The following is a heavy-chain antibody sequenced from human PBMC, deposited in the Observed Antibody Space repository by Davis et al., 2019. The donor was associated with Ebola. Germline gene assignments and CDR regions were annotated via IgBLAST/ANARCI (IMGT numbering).Heavy chain of an antibody. V-gene: IGHV3-7*01. CDR2: IQQDGSAK. CDR1: GFTFSSYY. D-gene: IGHD6-19*01. CDR3: GGGSGWIFDC. Sequence: PGGSLRLSCAASGFTFSSYYMTWVRLPPGKGLEWVANIQQDGSAKNYLDSVKGRFTISRDNAKNSLYLQMDSLRAEDTAVYYCGGGSGWIFDCWGQGILVTVSS. J-gene: IGHJ4*02.